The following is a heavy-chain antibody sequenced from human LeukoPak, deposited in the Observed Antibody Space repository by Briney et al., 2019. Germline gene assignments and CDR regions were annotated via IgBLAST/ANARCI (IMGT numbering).Heavy chain of an antibody. J-gene: IGHJ4*02. CDR3: AKDAAGHEY. CDR2: ISAGGGST. D-gene: IGHD6-13*01. CDR1: GLTFSDYS. V-gene: IGHV3-23*01. Sequence: PGGSLRLSCAASGLTFSDYSMTWVRQAPGKGLFWVSGISAGGGSTYYADSVKGRFTISRDNSRNTLYLQMNSLRAEDTAVYYCAKDAAGHEYWGQGTLVTVSS.